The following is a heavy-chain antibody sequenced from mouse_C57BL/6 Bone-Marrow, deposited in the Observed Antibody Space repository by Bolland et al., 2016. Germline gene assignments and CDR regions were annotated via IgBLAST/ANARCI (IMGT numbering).Heavy chain of an antibody. CDR3: AIGRGYFDY. J-gene: IGHJ2*01. V-gene: IGHV3-8*01. CDR2: GST. Sequence: GSTYYNPSLKSRISITRDTSKNQYYLQLNSVTTEDTATYYCAIGRGYFDYWGQGTT.